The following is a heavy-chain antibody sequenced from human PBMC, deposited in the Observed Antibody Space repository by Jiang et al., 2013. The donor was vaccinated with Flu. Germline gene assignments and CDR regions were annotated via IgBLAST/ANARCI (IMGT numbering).Heavy chain of an antibody. CDR1: GYTFTAYS. V-gene: IGHV1-3*04. J-gene: IGHJ4*02. Sequence: SGAEVKKPGASVKVSCKASGYTFTAYSIHWVRQAPGQSLEWMGLINTGSGNTQYSQRFQGRVTITRDTSASTSYMDLSSLKSEDTAVYYCARSPVAGAGDFWGQGTLVTVS. D-gene: IGHD6-19*01. CDR3: ARSPVAGAGDF. CDR2: INTGSGNT.